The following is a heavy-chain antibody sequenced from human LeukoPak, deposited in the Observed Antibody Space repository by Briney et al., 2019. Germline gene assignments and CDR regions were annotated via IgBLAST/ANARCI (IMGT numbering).Heavy chain of an antibody. CDR2: LIPIYGSA. D-gene: IGHD3-22*01. Sequence: ASVKVSCKASGGSFTFTSHAISWVRQAPGQGLEWMGGLIPIYGSANYAQKFQGRVTITSDESTRTVYMELSSLRPEDSAVYYCAGFFYDNSGDAFDLWGQGTMVTVS. CDR3: AGFFYDNSGDAFDL. J-gene: IGHJ3*01. V-gene: IGHV1-69*13. CDR1: GGSFTFTSHA.